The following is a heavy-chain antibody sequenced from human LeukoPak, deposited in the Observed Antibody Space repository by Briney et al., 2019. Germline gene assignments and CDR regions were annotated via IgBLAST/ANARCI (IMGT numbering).Heavy chain of an antibody. CDR3: AGETPPGLSGLAHRFDY. V-gene: IGHV3-30-3*01. CDR2: ISYDGSNK. D-gene: IGHD3/OR15-3a*01. Sequence: GGSLRLSCAASGFTFSSYAMHWVRQAPGKGLEWVAVISYDGSNKYYADSVKGRFTISRDNSKNTLYLQMNSLRAEDTAVYYCAGETPPGLSGLAHRFDYWGQGTLVTVSS. CDR1: GFTFSSYA. J-gene: IGHJ4*02.